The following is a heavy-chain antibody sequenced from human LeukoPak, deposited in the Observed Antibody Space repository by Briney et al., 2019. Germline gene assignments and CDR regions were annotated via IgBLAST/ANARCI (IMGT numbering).Heavy chain of an antibody. D-gene: IGHD4-17*01. CDR3: ARVGVTTPYY. CDR2: INHSGST. CDR1: GGSFSGYY. V-gene: IGHV4-34*01. J-gene: IGHJ4*02. Sequence: PSGALSLTCAVYGGSFSGYYWSWIRQPPGKGLEWIGEINHSGSTNYNPSLKSRVTISVGTSKNQFSLKLSSVTAADTAVYYCARVGVTTPYYWGQGTLVTVSS.